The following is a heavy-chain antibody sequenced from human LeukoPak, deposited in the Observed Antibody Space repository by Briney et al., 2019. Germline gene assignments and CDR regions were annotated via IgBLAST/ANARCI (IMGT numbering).Heavy chain of an antibody. D-gene: IGHD3/OR15-3a*01. CDR3: ARDGRRASGLDA. V-gene: IGHV4-59*11. J-gene: IGHJ4*02. CDR1: RGSISSHY. CDR2: IYYRGTT. Sequence: SETLSLTCAVSRGSISSHYWSWIRQPPGKELEWIGHIYYRGTTTYNYSLKSRVTISVDTSKSQFSLEMTSATAADTAVYYCARDGRRASGLDAWGPGILVTVS.